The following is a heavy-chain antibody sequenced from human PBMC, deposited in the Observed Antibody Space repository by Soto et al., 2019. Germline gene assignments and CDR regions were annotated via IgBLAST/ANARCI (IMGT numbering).Heavy chain of an antibody. CDR1: GGSISSSSYY. J-gene: IGHJ6*02. D-gene: IGHD2-21*01. CDR3: ARRNCPDV. V-gene: IGHV4-39*01. Sequence: QLQLQESGPRLVKPSETLSLTCSVSGGSISSSSYYWGWIRQPPGKGLEWIGSINYSGTTYYNPSLKSRVTISVDTSKNQFSLKLSSVTAADTAVYYCARRNCPDVWGQGTTVTVSS. CDR2: INYSGTT.